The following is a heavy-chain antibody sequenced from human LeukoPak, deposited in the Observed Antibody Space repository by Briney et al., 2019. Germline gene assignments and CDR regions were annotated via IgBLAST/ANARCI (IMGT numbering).Heavy chain of an antibody. D-gene: IGHD4-11*01. CDR2: INHSGST. CDR1: GGSFSGYY. V-gene: IGHV4-34*01. CDR3: ARCRNYDYYYYYMDV. Sequence: PSETLSLTCTVYGGSFSGYYWSWIRQPPGKGLEWIGEINHSGSTNYNPSLKSRVTISVDTSKNQFSLKLSSVTAADTAVYYCARCRNYDYYYYYMDVWGKGTTVTVSS. J-gene: IGHJ6*03.